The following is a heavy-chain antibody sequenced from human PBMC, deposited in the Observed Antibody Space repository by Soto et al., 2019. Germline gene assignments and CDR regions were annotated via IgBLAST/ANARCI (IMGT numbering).Heavy chain of an antibody. V-gene: IGHV4-39*02. J-gene: IGHJ6*02. Sequence: QVQMQESGPGQVKPPESLSLTCNVAGASISSSSYYWVWIRQSPGQGLEWIGTIYYSGSTYYNPSLKIRVTMSLDTAKNQFSLNLSSVTAADSGIYYCARDTVIRYRYYGMDVWGQGATVSVSS. CDR1: GASISSSSYY. D-gene: IGHD4-17*01. CDR2: IYYSGST. CDR3: ARDTVIRYRYYGMDV.